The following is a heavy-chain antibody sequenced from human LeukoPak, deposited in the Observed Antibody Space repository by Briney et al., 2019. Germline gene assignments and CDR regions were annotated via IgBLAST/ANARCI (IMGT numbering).Heavy chain of an antibody. CDR2: MNPNSGNT. CDR1: GYTFTSYD. Sequence: ASVKVSCKSSGYTFTSYDINWVRQATGQGLEWMGWMNPNSGNTGYAQKFQGRVTMTRNTSISTAYMELSSLRCEDTAVYYCAGAGYYDFWSGYNENYYYGMDVWGQGTTVTVSS. V-gene: IGHV1-8*01. J-gene: IGHJ6*02. D-gene: IGHD3-3*01. CDR3: AGAGYYDFWSGYNENYYYGMDV.